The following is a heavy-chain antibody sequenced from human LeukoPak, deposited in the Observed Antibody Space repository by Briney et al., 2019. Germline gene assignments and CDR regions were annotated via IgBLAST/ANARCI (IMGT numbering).Heavy chain of an antibody. CDR3: ARGDYYDSSGLHFQH. CDR2: ISSSSSYI. Sequence: GGSLRLSCAASGFTFSSYSMNWVRQPPGKGREWFSSISSSSSYIYYADTVKGRFTISRDNAKNSLYLQINSLRAEDTAVYYCARGDYYDSSGLHFQHGGQGTLVTVSS. CDR1: GFTFSSYS. D-gene: IGHD3-22*01. J-gene: IGHJ1*01. V-gene: IGHV3-21*01.